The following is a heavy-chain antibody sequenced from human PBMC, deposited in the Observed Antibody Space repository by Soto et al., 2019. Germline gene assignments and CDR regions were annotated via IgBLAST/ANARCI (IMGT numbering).Heavy chain of an antibody. CDR3: ARLHGYCISSSCHGHYAMDV. D-gene: IGHD2-2*01. CDR1: GGSISSSIYY. V-gene: IGHV4-39*01. Sequence: SATLSLTCTVSGGSISSSIYYGGWIRRPPRNGLEWIGSIFYSGSTYYNPSLNSRVTVSVDTSKNQFSLKVTSVTAAETAVYYCARLHGYCISSSCHGHYAMDVWGQGTTVTAP. J-gene: IGHJ6*02. CDR2: IFYSGST.